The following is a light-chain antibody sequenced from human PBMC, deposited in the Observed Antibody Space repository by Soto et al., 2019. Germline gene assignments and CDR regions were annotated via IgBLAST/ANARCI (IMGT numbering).Light chain of an antibody. CDR2: AAS. J-gene: IGKJ5*01. CDR1: QTVSGSS. V-gene: IGKV3-20*01. Sequence: EIVLTQSPGYLSLSPGERATLTCRASQTVSGSSLAWYQQKRGQAPRLIIYAASSTPSVIPSMIGSSWGGTDFPIIISRLPPEDSAVYSCQHYSRSITFGQGTRLEIK. CDR3: QHYSRSIT.